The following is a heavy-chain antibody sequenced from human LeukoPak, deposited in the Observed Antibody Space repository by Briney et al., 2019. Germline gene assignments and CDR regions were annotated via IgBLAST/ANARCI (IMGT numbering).Heavy chain of an antibody. CDR2: INHSGST. J-gene: IGHJ5*02. Sequence: PSETLSLTCAVYGGSFSGYYWSWIRHPPGKGLEWIGEINHSGSTNYNPSLKSRVTISVDTSKNQFSLKLSSVTAADTAVYYCARVLTAMGSNWFDPWGQGTLVTVSS. CDR3: ARVLTAMGSNWFDP. V-gene: IGHV4-34*01. CDR1: GGSFSGYY. D-gene: IGHD2-21*02.